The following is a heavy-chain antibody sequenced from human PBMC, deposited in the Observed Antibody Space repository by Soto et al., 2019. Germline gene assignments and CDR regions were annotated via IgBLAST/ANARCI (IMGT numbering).Heavy chain of an antibody. D-gene: IGHD5-12*01. CDR2: ISSSSSYI. J-gene: IGHJ6*02. CDR1: GFIFSSYS. V-gene: IGHV3-21*01. Sequence: NPVGSLRLSCAASGFIFSSYSMNWVRQAPGKGLEWVSSISSSSSYIYYADSLKGRFTISRDNAKNSLYLQMNSLRAEDTAVYYCAREHVDFETRMDVWGQGTTVTVSS. CDR3: AREHVDFETRMDV.